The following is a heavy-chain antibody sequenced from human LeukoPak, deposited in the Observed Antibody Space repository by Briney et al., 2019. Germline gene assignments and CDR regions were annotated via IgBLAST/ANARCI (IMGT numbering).Heavy chain of an antibody. V-gene: IGHV3-48*04. CDR1: GFTFGNSW. CDR2: ISSSSSTV. D-gene: IGHD3-22*01. J-gene: IGHJ4*02. CDR3: ARVWSSGYTKDY. Sequence: PGGSLRLSCAASGFTFGNSWVHWVRQAPGKGLEWLSYISSSSSTVYYADSVKGRFTISRDNAKNSVYLQMNSLRAEDTAVYYCARVWSSGYTKDYWGQGTLVTVSS.